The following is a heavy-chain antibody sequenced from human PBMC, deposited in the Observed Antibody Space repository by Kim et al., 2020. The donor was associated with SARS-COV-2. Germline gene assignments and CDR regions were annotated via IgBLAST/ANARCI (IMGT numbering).Heavy chain of an antibody. D-gene: IGHD5-18*01. V-gene: IGHV3-53*01. CDR3: GRDRGGGYSYGQDAVDI. CDR1: GFTVSSNY. J-gene: IGHJ3*02. CDR2: IYSGGST. Sequence: WGSLRLSCAASGFTVSSNYMSYVRQAPGKGLEWVSVIYSGGSTYYADSVKGRFNISRDNSKNTLYLQMNSLRAKDTAVYYCGRDRGGGYSYGQDAVDIWGQGTMVTVS.